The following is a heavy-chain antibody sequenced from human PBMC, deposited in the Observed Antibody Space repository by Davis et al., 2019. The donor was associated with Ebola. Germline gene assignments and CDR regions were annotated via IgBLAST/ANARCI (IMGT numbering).Heavy chain of an antibody. D-gene: IGHD4-17*01. CDR1: GGSVSSGSFY. V-gene: IGHV4-61*01. J-gene: IGHJ1*01. CDR2: LYNSGSA. CDR3: ARVDYATYFQD. Sequence: SETLSLTCTVPGGSVSSGSFYWSWIRQSPGKGLEWIAYLYNSGSANYNPSLKSRVSISLDTSKNQFSLKLRSVIAADTAMYYCARVDYATYFQDWGQGTLVTVSS.